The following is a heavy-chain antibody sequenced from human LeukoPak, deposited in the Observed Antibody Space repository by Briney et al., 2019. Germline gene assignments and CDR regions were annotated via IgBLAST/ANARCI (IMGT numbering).Heavy chain of an antibody. J-gene: IGHJ4*02. CDR1: GYTFTSYY. D-gene: IGHD1-26*01. CDR2: INPSGGST. V-gene: IGHV1-46*01. CDR3: ARARSRSHFSSGDY. Sequence: APVKVSRKASGYTFTSYYIHWVRKTPRQGLEWMGIINPSGGSTSYAQKYQGRLTMTRDRSTRTVYMQLSSRRTDDTAVYYCARARSRSHFSSGDYWGQGTLVTVSS.